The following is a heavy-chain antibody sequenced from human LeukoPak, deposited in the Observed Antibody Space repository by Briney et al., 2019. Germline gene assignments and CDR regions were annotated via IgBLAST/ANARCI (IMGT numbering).Heavy chain of an antibody. CDR1: GGSFSGYY. CDR2: INHSGST. Sequence: SETLSLTCAVYGGSFSGYYWSWIRQPPGKGLEWIGEINHSGSTNYNPSLKSRVTISVDTSKNQFSLKLSSVTAADTAVYCCARRLRRSPFDYWGQGTLVTVSS. V-gene: IGHV4-34*01. CDR3: ARRLRRSPFDY. J-gene: IGHJ4*02.